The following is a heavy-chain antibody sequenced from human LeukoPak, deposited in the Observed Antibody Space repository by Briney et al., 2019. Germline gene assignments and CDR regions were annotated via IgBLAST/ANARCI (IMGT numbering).Heavy chain of an antibody. V-gene: IGHV3-53*04. CDR2: IYNGGST. CDR3: ASETLYCSGGSCYSGGYYYYGMDV. CDR1: GFTVSSNY. Sequence: GGSLRLSCAASGFTVSSNYMSWVRQAPGKGLEWVSVIYNGGSTYYADSVKGRFTISRHNSKNTLYLQMNSLRAEDTAVYYCASETLYCSGGSCYSGGYYYYGMDVWGQGTTVTVSS. D-gene: IGHD2-15*01. J-gene: IGHJ6*02.